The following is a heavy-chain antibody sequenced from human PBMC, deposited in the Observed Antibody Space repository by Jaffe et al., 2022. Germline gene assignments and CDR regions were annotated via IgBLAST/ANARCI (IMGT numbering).Heavy chain of an antibody. Sequence: EVQLVESGGGLVKPGGSLRLSCAASGFTFSSYSMNWVRQAPGKGLEWVSSISSSSSYIYYADSVKGRFTISRDNAKNSLYLQMNSLRAEDTAVYYCARDEGGGVVAPLDYWGQGTLVTVSS. V-gene: IGHV3-21*01. CDR3: ARDEGGGVVAPLDY. D-gene: IGHD2-15*01. J-gene: IGHJ4*02. CDR1: GFTFSSYS. CDR2: ISSSSSYI.